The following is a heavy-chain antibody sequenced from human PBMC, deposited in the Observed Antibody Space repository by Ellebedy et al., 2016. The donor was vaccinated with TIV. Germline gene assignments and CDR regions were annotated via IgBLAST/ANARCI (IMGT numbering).Heavy chain of an antibody. CDR2: ISYDGSNK. CDR3: ARDFLRDYYGSGSTSHVDY. CDR1: GFTFSSYA. J-gene: IGHJ4*02. D-gene: IGHD3-10*01. Sequence: GESLKISCAASGFTFSSYAMHWVRQAPGKGLEWVAVISYDGSNKYYADSVKGRFTISRDNSKNTLYLQMNSLRSDDTAVYYCARDFLRDYYGSGSTSHVDYWGQGTLVTVSS. V-gene: IGHV3-30-3*01.